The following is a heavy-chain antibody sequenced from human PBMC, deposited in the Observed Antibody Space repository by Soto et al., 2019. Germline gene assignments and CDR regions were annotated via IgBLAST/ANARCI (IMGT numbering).Heavy chain of an antibody. CDR3: AKDLERVFWSGYYFQH. D-gene: IGHD3-3*01. CDR1: GFTFSSYA. Sequence: LRLSCAASGFTFSSYAMSWVRQAPGKGLEWVSAISGSGGSTYYADSVKGRFTISRDNSKNTLYLQMNSLRAEDTAVYYCAKDLERVFWSGYYFQHWGQGTLVTVSS. J-gene: IGHJ1*01. CDR2: ISGSGGST. V-gene: IGHV3-23*01.